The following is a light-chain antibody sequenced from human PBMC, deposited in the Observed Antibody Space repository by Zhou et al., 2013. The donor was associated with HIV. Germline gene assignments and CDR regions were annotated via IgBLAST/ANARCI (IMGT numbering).Light chain of an antibody. V-gene: IGKV1-27*01. J-gene: IGKJ1*01. CDR2: AAS. CDR1: QSISNF. Sequence: DIQMTQSPSSLSASVGDRVTITCRASQSISNFLAWYQQKPGKPPKALIYAASTLQSGVPSRFSGSGSGTDFTLTISSLQPEDVATYYCQKYNTAPWTFGQGTKVEMK. CDR3: QKYNTAPWT.